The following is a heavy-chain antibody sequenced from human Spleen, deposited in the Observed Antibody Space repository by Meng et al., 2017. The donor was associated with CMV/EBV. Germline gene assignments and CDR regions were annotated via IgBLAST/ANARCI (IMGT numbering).Heavy chain of an antibody. CDR3: ARAPVFLGYCSSTSCYQLGLFDY. CDR1: YC. CDR2: INHSGST. J-gene: IGHJ4*02. D-gene: IGHD2-2*01. V-gene: IGHV4-34*01. Sequence: YCWSWIRQHPGKGLEWIGEINHSGSTNYNPSLKSRVTISVDTSKNQFSLKLSSVTAADTAVYYCARAPVFLGYCSSTSCYQLGLFDYWGQGTLVTVSS.